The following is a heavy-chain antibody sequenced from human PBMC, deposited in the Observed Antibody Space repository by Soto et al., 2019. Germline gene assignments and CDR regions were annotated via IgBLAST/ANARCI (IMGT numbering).Heavy chain of an antibody. V-gene: IGHV3-23*01. CDR3: AKDPLYFDY. CDR2: ISGSGGST. CDR1: GFTFSSYA. J-gene: IGHJ4*02. Sequence: GSLRRPCAASGFTFSSYAMSWVRQAPGKGLEWVSAISGSGGSTYYADSVKGRFTISRDNYKNTLYLQMNSLRAEDTAVYYCAKDPLYFDYWGQGTPVTVYS.